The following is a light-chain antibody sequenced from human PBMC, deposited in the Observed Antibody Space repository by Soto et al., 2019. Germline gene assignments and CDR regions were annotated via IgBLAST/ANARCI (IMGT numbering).Light chain of an antibody. Sequence: DIQMTQSPSSLSASVGDRVTITCRASQSILTYLHWYQQKAGEAPKLLIYAASSLQSGVPSRFSGSGSGTDFTVTISSLQPEDFATYYCQQSDNTLINFGQGRRREMK. V-gene: IGKV1-39*01. CDR3: QQSDNTLIN. J-gene: IGKJ5*01. CDR1: QSILTY. CDR2: AAS.